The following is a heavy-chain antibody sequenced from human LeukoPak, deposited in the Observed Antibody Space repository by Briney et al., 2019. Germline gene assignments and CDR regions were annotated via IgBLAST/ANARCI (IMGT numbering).Heavy chain of an antibody. Sequence: GGSLRLSCVASGFTVSSNYMCWVRQAPGEGLEWGSVIYSGGSTYYADSVKGRFTISRDNSKNTLYLQMNSLRAEDTAVYYCARTNWNDADYWGQGTLVTVSS. D-gene: IGHD1-1*01. V-gene: IGHV3-66*02. CDR1: GFTVSSNY. J-gene: IGHJ4*02. CDR2: IYSGGST. CDR3: ARTNWNDADY.